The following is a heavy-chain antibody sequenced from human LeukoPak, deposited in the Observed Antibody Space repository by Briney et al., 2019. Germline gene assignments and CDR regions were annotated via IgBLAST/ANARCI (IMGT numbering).Heavy chain of an antibody. D-gene: IGHD7-27*01. J-gene: IGHJ6*03. V-gene: IGHV4-59*08. Sequence: SETLSLTCTVSGGSISSYYWNWIRQPPGKGLEWLGYISYTGSTNYNPSLKSRVTISVDTSKNQFSLKLSSVTAADTAVYYCARGLTGDSSGYYYYYMDVWGKGTTVTVSS. CDR1: GGSISSYY. CDR3: ARGLTGDSSGYYYYYMDV. CDR2: ISYTGST.